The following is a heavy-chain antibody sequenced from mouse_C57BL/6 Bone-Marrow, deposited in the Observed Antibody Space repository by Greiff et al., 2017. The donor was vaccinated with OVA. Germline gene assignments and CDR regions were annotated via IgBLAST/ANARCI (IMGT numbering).Heavy chain of an antibody. Sequence: QVQLQQSGAELVRPGASVTLSCKASGYTFTDYEMHWVKQTPVHGLEWIGAIDPETGGTAYNQKFKGKAILTADKSSSTAYMELRSLTSEDSAVYYCTRRLAHWYFDVWGTGTTVTVSS. J-gene: IGHJ1*03. D-gene: IGHD1-2*01. CDR1: GYTFTDYE. V-gene: IGHV1-15*01. CDR3: TRRLAHWYFDV. CDR2: IDPETGGT.